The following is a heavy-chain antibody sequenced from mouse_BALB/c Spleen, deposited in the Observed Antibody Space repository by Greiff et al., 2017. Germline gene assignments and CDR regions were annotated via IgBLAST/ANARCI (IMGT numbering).Heavy chain of an antibody. CDR2: ILPGSGST. J-gene: IGHJ4*01. CDR1: GYTFRSYW. CDR3: ARSLLRQRGAMDY. Sequence: VQLHQSGAELMKPGASVKISCKATGYTFRSYWIEWVKQRPGHGLEWIGEILPGSGSTNYNEKFKGKATFTADTSSNTAYMQLSSLTSEDSAVYYCARSLLRQRGAMDYWGQGTSVTVSS. D-gene: IGHD1-2*01. V-gene: IGHV1-9*01.